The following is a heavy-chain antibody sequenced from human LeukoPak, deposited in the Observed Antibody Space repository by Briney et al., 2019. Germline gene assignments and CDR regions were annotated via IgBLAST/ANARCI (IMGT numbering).Heavy chain of an antibody. CDR1: GTFFSSYF. J-gene: IGHJ5*02. CDR3: ARRFAGSGSAFDH. V-gene: IGHV4-4*09. Sequence: PSETLSLTCTVSGTFFSSYFWGWIRKPQGQGLDWIACINGNGDTNSTPSRRIRVSISVGPSRDQFSLRLASVAAADTAVYYCARRFAGSGSAFDHWGQGTLVTVSS. D-gene: IGHD3-10*01. CDR2: INGNGDT.